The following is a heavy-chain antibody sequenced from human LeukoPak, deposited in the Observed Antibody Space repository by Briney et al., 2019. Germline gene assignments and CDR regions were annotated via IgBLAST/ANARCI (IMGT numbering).Heavy chain of an antibody. D-gene: IGHD3-10*01. J-gene: IGHJ3*02. CDR2: IYYSGST. CDR1: GGSISSSSYY. CDR3: ASTVLLWFEDASDAFDI. V-gene: IGHV4-39*01. Sequence: PSETLSLTCTVSGGSISSSSYYWGWIRQPPGKGLEWIGSIYYSGSTYYNPSLKSRVTISVDTSKNRFSLKLSSVTAADTAVYYCASTVLLWFEDASDAFDIWGQGTMVTVSS.